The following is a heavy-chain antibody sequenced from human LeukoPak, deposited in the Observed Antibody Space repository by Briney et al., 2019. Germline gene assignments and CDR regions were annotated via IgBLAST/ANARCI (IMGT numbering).Heavy chain of an antibody. CDR1: GYTFTDYY. CDR2: IWYDGSSK. V-gene: IGHV3-33*01. D-gene: IGHD3-16*02. CDR3: ARDFELSH. Sequence: SCKASGYTFTDYYMHWVRQAPGKGLEWVALIWYDGSSKHYADSVRGRFTISRDNSKNTLYLQMNSLRAEDTAVYYCARDFELSHWGQGTLVTVSS. J-gene: IGHJ4*02.